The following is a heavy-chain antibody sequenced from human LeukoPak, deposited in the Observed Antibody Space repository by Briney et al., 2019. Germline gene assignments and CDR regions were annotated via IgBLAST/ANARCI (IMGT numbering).Heavy chain of an antibody. V-gene: IGHV3-7*03. CDR3: AKDGDGYNFPFDF. D-gene: IGHD5-24*01. J-gene: IGHJ4*02. Sequence: GGSLRLSCAASGFTFNTYWMSWVRQAPGKGLEWVANIKQDGSEKYYVDSVKGRFTISRDNAKNSLYPQMNSLRAEDTAVYYCAKDGDGYNFPFDFWGQGTLVTVSS. CDR1: GFTFNTYW. CDR2: IKQDGSEK.